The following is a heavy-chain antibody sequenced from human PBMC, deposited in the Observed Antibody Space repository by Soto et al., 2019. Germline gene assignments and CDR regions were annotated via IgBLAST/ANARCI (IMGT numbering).Heavy chain of an antibody. CDR1: GYTFTGYY. CDR2: INPNNGGT. V-gene: IGHV1-2*02. D-gene: IGHD3-22*01. Sequence: ASVKVSCKASGYTFTGYYMHWVRQAPGQGLEWMGWINPNNGGTLYAQKFQGRVTMTSDTSITTAYMDLSRLTSDDTAVYYCARGRNTEYNSTLYDYWGQ. CDR3: ARGRNTEYNSTLYDY. J-gene: IGHJ4*01.